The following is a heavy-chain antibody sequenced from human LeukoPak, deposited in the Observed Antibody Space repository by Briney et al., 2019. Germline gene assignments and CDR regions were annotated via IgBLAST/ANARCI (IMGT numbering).Heavy chain of an antibody. CDR2: IYHSGST. J-gene: IGHJ4*02. Sequence: SETLSLTCTVSGYSISSGYYWGWIRPPPGKGLEWIGSIYHSGSTYYNPSLKSRVTISVDTSKNQFSLKLSSVTAADTAVYYCARASRVSLYYFDYWGQGTLVTVSS. V-gene: IGHV4-38-2*02. CDR3: ARASRVSLYYFDY. D-gene: IGHD5/OR15-5a*01. CDR1: GYSISSGYY.